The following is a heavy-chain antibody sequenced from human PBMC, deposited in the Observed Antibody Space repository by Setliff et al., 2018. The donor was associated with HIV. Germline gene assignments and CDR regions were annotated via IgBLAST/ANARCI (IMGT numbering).Heavy chain of an antibody. CDR2: VNPSGGST. CDR1: GYTFTSYY. Sequence: GASVKVSCKASGYTFTSYYMHWVRQAPGQGLEWLGMVNPSGGSTAYAQKFQGRVTMTRDTSTNSVYMDLSGLRSYDTAMYYCARGWGGQDSYYYGMDVWGQGTTVTVSS. V-gene: IGHV1-46*01. D-gene: IGHD3-16*01. J-gene: IGHJ6*02. CDR3: ARGWGGQDSYYYGMDV.